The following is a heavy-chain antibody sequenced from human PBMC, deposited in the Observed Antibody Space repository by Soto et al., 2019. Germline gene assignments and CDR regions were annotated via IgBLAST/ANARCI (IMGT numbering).Heavy chain of an antibody. J-gene: IGHJ5*02. CDR3: ASVFGYTAAGGLYFVS. CDR2: INYSGST. V-gene: IGHV4-34*01. Sequence: SETLSLTCAVYGGTFSGYYWSWVRQPPGKGLEWIGEINYSGSTNYNPSLKSRLTISVDTSKNQFSLNLSSVTAADTAVYYCASVFGYTAAGGLYFVSWRQGLLISVSS. CDR1: GGTFSGYY. D-gene: IGHD3-9*01.